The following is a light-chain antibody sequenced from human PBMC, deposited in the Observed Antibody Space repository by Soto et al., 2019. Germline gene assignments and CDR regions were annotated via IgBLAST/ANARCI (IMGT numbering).Light chain of an antibody. J-gene: IGKJ1*01. CDR1: QSVSYY. CDR2: GAS. V-gene: IGKV3-20*01. CDR3: QQYDTSPWT. Sequence: EILMTQSPATLSVSPGERVTFSCRASQSVSYYLAWYQQKPGQAPRLLIYGASSRATGIPDRFSGSGSGTDFTLTISRLEPEDFAVYHCQQYDTSPWTFGQGTKVDIK.